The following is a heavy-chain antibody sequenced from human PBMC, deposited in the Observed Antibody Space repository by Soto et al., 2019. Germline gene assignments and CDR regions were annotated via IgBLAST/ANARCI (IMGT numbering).Heavy chain of an antibody. D-gene: IGHD6-6*01. V-gene: IGHV3-23*01. CDR1: GFTFSSYA. Sequence: GGSLRLSCAASGFTFSSYAMSWVRQAPGKGLEWVSAISGSGGSTYYADSVKGRFTISRDNSKNTLYLQMNSLRAEDTAVYYYARASSSPTILYNWFDPWGQGTLVTVSS. J-gene: IGHJ5*02. CDR3: ARASSSPTILYNWFDP. CDR2: ISGSGGST.